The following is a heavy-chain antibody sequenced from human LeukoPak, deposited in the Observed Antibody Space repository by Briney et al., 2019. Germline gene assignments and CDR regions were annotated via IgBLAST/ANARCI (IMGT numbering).Heavy chain of an antibody. V-gene: IGHV3-30-3*01. D-gene: IGHD2-2*01. J-gene: IGHJ4*02. Sequence: PGGSLRLSCAASGFTFSSYAMHWVRQAPGKGLEWVAVISYDGSNKYYADSVKGRFTISRDNSKNTLYLQMNSLRAEDTAVYYCAREGCSSTSCYFRGQGTLVTVSS. CDR2: ISYDGSNK. CDR1: GFTFSSYA. CDR3: AREGCSSTSCYF.